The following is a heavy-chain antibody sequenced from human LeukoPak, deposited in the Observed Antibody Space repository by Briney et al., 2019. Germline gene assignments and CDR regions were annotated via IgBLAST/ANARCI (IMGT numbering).Heavy chain of an antibody. CDR2: INHSGST. D-gene: IGHD6-6*01. J-gene: IGHJ5*02. CDR3: ARQQGNSSNNRFDP. Sequence: SETLSLTCAVYGGSFSGYYWSWIRQPPGKGLEWIGEINHSGSTNYNPSLKSRVTISVDTSKNQFSLKLSSVTAADTAVYYCARQQGNSSNNRFDPWGQGTLVTVSS. V-gene: IGHV4-34*01. CDR1: GGSFSGYY.